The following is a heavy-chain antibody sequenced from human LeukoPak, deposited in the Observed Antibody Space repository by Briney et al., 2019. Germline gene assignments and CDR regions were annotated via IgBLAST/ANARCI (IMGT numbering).Heavy chain of an antibody. CDR2: ISYDGSNK. CDR3: AKTSDDWLHDAFDI. V-gene: IGHV3-30*18. Sequence: GRSLRLSCAASGFTFSSYGMHWVRQAPGKGLEWVAVISYDGSNKYYADSVKGRFTISRDNSKNTLYLQMNSLRAEDTAVYYCAKTSDDWLHDAFDIWGQGTMVTVSS. D-gene: IGHD3-3*01. J-gene: IGHJ3*02. CDR1: GFTFSSYG.